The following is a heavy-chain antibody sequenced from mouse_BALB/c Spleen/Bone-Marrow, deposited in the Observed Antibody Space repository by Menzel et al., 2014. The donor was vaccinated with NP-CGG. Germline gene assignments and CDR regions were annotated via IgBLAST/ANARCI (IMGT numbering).Heavy chain of an antibody. D-gene: IGHD2-1*01. CDR2: IRLKSNNYAT. J-gene: IGHJ2*01. CDR3: TRRGNYFYFDY. Sequence: EVHLVESGGGLVQPGGSMKLSCVASGFTFSNYWMNWVRQSPEKGLEWVAEIRLKSNNYATHYAESVKGRFTISRDDSTSSVYLQMNHLGAEDTGIYYCTRRGNYFYFDYWGQGTTLTVSS. CDR1: GFTFSNYW. V-gene: IGHV6-6*02.